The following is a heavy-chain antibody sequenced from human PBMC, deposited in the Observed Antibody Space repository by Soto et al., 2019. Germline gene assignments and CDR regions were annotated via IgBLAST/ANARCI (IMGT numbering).Heavy chain of an antibody. Sequence: QVQLVQSGAEVKKPGSSVKVSCKASGGTFSSYTISWVRQAPGQGLEWMGRIIPILGIANYAQKFQGRVTITADKSTSTAYMELSSLRSEDTAVYYCARDPLPAATNWFDPWGQGTLVTGFS. J-gene: IGHJ5*02. D-gene: IGHD2-2*01. CDR1: GGTFSSYT. V-gene: IGHV1-69*08. CDR3: ARDPLPAATNWFDP. CDR2: IIPILGIA.